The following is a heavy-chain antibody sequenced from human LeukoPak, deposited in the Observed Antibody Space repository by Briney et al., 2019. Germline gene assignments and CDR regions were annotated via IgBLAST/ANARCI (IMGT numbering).Heavy chain of an antibody. J-gene: IGHJ2*01. CDR2: ISSSSSTI. D-gene: IGHD6-19*01. CDR3: ARDSREVAGTWYLDL. CDR1: GFTFHTCN. Sequence: PGGSLRLPCAASGFTFHTCNMIWVRQAPGKGLEWVSFISSSSSTIYYADSVKGRFTISRDNAKNSLYLQMNSLRDEDTAVYYCARDSREVAGTWYLDLWGRGTLVSVSS. V-gene: IGHV3-48*02.